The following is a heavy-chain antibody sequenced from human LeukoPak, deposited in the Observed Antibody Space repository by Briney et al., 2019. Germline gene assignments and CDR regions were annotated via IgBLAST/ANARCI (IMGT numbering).Heavy chain of an antibody. CDR3: AKDGSHVLLWFGELS. V-gene: IGHV3-30*18. J-gene: IGHJ5*02. D-gene: IGHD3-10*01. Sequence: GRSLRLSCAASGFTFSSYGMHWVRQAPGKGLEWVAVISYDGSNKYYADSVKGRFTISRDNSKNTLYLQMNSLRAEDTALYYCAKDGSHVLLWFGELSWGQGTLVTVSS. CDR1: GFTFSSYG. CDR2: ISYDGSNK.